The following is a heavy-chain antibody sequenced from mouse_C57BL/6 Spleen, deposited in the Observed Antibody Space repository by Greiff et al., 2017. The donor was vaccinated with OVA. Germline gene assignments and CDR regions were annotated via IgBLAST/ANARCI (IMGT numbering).Heavy chain of an antibody. CDR3: ARGESFAY. J-gene: IGHJ3*01. CDR1: GYTFTSYW. CDR2: IDPTSGGT. V-gene: IGHV1-72*01. Sequence: KESCTASGYTFTSYWMHWVKQRPGRGLEWIGRIDPTSGGTKYNEKFKSKATLTVDKPSSTAYMQLSSLTSEDSAVYYCARGESFAYWGQGTLVTVSA.